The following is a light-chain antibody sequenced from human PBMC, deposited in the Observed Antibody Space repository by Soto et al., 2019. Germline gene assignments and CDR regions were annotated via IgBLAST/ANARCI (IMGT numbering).Light chain of an antibody. CDR1: SSDVGGYNY. CDR2: DVS. Sequence: QSVLTQPASVSGSPGQSITISCTGTSSDVGGYNYVSWYQQHPGKAPKLMIYDVSNRPSGVSNRLSGSKSGNTASLTISGLQAEDEAEYYCSSYTSTNTVVFGGGTKLTVL. CDR3: SSYTSTNTVV. V-gene: IGLV2-14*03. J-gene: IGLJ2*01.